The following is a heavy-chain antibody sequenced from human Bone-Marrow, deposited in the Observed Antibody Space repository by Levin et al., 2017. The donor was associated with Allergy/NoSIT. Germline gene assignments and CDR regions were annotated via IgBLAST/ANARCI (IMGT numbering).Heavy chain of an antibody. J-gene: IGHJ4*02. D-gene: IGHD3-22*01. CDR1: GYSFTTG. CDR3: ARDHDFYNRLGYGSHFDY. CDR2: ISAYDGHI. V-gene: IGHV1-18*01. Sequence: GASVKVSCKTSGYSFTTGINWVRQAPGQGLEWVGWISAYDGHIRYAEKFQGRLTVTKDASTSTVYMELRSLTSDDTAIYYCARDHDFYNRLGYGSHFDYWGQGTLVTVSS.